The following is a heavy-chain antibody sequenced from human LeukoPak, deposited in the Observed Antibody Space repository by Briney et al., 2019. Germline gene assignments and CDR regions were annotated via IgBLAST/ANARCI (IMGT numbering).Heavy chain of an antibody. CDR2: IYHSGST. Sequence: SETLSLTCTVSDYSISSGYYWGWIRQSPGKGLEWIGGIYHSGSTYYNPSLKSRVTISVDTSKNQFSLKLSSVTAADTAVYYCARGTQRNVWDYSNYEFDSWGQGTLVTVSS. V-gene: IGHV4-38-2*02. J-gene: IGHJ4*02. CDR3: ARGTQRNVWDYSNYEFDS. CDR1: DYSISSGYY. D-gene: IGHD4-11*01.